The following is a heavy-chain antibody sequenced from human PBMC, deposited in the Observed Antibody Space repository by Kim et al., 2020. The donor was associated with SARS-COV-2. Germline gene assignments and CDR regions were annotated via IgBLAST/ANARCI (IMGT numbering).Heavy chain of an antibody. CDR3: ARQEGLRFLEWLPGNFDDAFDI. D-gene: IGHD3-3*01. J-gene: IGHJ3*02. CDR1: GYSFTSYW. Sequence: GESLKISCKGSGYSFTSYWIGWVRQMPGKGLEWMGIIYPGDSDTRYSPSFQGQVTISADKSISTAYLQWSSLKASDTAMYYCARQEGLRFLEWLPGNFDDAFDIWGQGTMVTVSS. V-gene: IGHV5-51*01. CDR2: IYPGDSDT.